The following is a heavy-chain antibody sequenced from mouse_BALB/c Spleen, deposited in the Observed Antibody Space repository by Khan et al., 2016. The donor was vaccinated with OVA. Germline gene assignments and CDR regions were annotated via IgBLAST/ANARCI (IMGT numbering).Heavy chain of an antibody. CDR2: IWGDGST. CDR3: ARYDYDVGFDV. CDR1: GFSLTGYG. V-gene: IGHV2-6-7*01. J-gene: IGHJ1*01. Sequence: QVQLKESGPGLVAPSQSLSITCTVSGFSLTGYGVNWVRQPPGKGLEWLGMIWGDGSTDYNSRLKSRLSISTDKSKSQVFLKMNSLQTDDTARYYCARYDYDVGFDVWGAGTTVTVSS. D-gene: IGHD2-4*01.